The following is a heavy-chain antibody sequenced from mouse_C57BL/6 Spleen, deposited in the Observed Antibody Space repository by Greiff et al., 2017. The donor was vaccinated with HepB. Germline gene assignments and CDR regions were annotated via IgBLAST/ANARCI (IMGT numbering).Heavy chain of an antibody. J-gene: IGHJ4*01. D-gene: IGHD3-3*01. Sequence: VQLQQSGPVLVKPGASVKMSCKASGYTFTDYYMNWVKQSHGKSLEWIGVINPYNGGTSYNQKFKGKATLTVDKSSSTAYMELNSLTSEDSAVYYCAIGLGSYAMDYWGQGTSVTVSS. CDR1: GYTFTDYY. CDR2: INPYNGGT. V-gene: IGHV1-19*01. CDR3: AIGLGSYAMDY.